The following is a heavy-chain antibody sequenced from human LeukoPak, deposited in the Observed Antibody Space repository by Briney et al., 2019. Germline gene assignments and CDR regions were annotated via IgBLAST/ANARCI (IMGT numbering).Heavy chain of an antibody. V-gene: IGHV4-61*01. D-gene: IGHD2-2*01. CDR3: ARDYCSSTSCNTFDI. Sequence: SETLSLSCTVSGGSVSSGSYYWSWIRQPPGKGLEWLGYIYYSGSTNYNPSLKSRVTISVDTSKNQFSLKLSSVTAADTAVYYCARDYCSSTSCNTFDIWGQGAMVTVSS. J-gene: IGHJ3*02. CDR1: GGSVSSGSYY. CDR2: IYYSGST.